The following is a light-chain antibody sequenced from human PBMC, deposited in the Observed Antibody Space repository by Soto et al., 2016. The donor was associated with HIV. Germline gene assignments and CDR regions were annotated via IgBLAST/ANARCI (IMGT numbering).Light chain of an antibody. V-gene: IGKV1-33*01. CDR1: QDISNY. CDR3: QQRFT. Sequence: DIQMTQSPSSLSASIGDRVTITCQASQDISNYLNWYQQKPGKAPKLLIYDASNLETGVPSRFSGSGSGTYFTFTISSLQPEDIATYYCQQRFTFGPGTKVDIQ. J-gene: IGKJ3*01. CDR2: DAS.